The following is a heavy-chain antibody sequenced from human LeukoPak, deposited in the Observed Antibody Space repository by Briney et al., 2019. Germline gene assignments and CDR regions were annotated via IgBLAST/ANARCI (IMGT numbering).Heavy chain of an antibody. CDR1: GGTFSSYA. D-gene: IGHD3-22*01. Sequence: SVKVSCKASGGTFSSYAISWVRQAPGQGLEWMGRIIPIFGTANYAQKFQGRVTITTDESTSTAYMELSSLRSEDTAVYYCARDIIVTHYYYYMDVWGKGTTVTVSS. CDR3: ARDIIVTHYYYYMDV. J-gene: IGHJ6*03. V-gene: IGHV1-69*05. CDR2: IIPIFGTA.